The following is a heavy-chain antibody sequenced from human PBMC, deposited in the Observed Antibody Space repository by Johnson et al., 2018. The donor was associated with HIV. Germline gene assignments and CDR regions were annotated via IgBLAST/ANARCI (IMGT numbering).Heavy chain of an antibody. CDR1: GFTFSSYA. D-gene: IGHD6-13*01. CDR3: AKSIAAAGTNAFDI. J-gene: IGHJ3*02. V-gene: IGHV3-30*18. CDR2: ISYDGSNK. Sequence: QVQLVESGGGVVQPGRSLRLSCAASGFTFSSYAMHWVRQAPGKGLEWVAVISYDGSNKYYADSVKGRFTISRDNSKNTLYLQMNSLRAEDTAVYYCAKSIAAAGTNAFDIWGQGTVVTVSS.